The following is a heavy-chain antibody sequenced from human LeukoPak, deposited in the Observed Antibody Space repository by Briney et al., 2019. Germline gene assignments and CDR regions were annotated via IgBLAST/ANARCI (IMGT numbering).Heavy chain of an antibody. D-gene: IGHD1-26*01. CDR3: ARDPGGATWYFQH. CDR1: GYTFINHD. V-gene: IGHV1-8*03. CDR2: MNSNSGNT. Sequence: ASVKVSCKGYGYTFINHDIDWVRQAAGQGLEWMGWMNSNSGNTGYAQKFQGRVTITRDTSASTAYMELSSLRSEDTAVYYCARDPGGATWYFQHWGQGTLVTVSS. J-gene: IGHJ1*01.